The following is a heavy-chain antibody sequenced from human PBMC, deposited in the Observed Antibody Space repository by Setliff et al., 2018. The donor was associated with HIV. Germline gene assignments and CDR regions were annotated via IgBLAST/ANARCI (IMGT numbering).Heavy chain of an antibody. CDR2: IYTSGST. Sequence: SETLSLTCTVSGGSISSYYWSWIRQPAGKGLEWIGRIYTSGSTNYNPSLKSRVTMSVDTSKNQFSLKLSSVTAADTAVYYCARHFGWLPREIDYYYMDVWGKGTTVTVSS. D-gene: IGHD5-12*01. CDR3: ARHFGWLPREIDYYYMDV. CDR1: GGSISSYY. V-gene: IGHV4-4*07. J-gene: IGHJ6*03.